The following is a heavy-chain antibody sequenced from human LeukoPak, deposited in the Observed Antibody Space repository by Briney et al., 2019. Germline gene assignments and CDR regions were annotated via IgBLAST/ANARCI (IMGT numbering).Heavy chain of an antibody. CDR3: ARQTGSGLFILP. J-gene: IGHJ4*02. CDR1: GGSFSGYY. Sequence: SETLSLTCAVYGGSFSGYYWGWICQPPGKGLEWIGSIYYSGNTYYNASLKSQVSISIDTSKNQFSLRLTSVTAADTAVYYCARQTGSGLFILPGGQGTLVTVSS. D-gene: IGHD3/OR15-3a*01. CDR2: IYYSGNT. V-gene: IGHV4-39*01.